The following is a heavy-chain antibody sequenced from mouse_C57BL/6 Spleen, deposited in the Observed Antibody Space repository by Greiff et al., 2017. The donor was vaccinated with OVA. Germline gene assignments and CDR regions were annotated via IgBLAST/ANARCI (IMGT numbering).Heavy chain of an antibody. D-gene: IGHD2-1*01. CDR3: ARLSGNYHYAMDY. Sequence: QVQLKESGPELVKPGASVKLSCKASGYTFTSYDINWVKQRPGQGLEWIGWISPRDGSTKYNEKFKGKATLTVDTSSSTAYMELHSLTSEDSAVYFCARLSGNYHYAMDYWGQGTSVTVSS. J-gene: IGHJ4*01. CDR2: ISPRDGST. CDR1: GYTFTSYD. V-gene: IGHV1-85*01.